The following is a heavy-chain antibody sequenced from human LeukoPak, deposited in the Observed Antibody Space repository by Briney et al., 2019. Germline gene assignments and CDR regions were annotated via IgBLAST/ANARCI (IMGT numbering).Heavy chain of an antibody. V-gene: IGHV3-48*03. CDR3: AREVLRGFDP. CDR1: GFFFSSYG. CDR2: ISSSGSTI. Sequence: GRSLRLSCAASGFFFSSYGMHWVRQAPGKGLEWVSYISSSGSTIYYADSVKGRFTISRDNAKNSLYLQMNSLRAEDTAVYYCAREVLRGFDPWGQGTLVTVSS. J-gene: IGHJ5*02. D-gene: IGHD4-17*01.